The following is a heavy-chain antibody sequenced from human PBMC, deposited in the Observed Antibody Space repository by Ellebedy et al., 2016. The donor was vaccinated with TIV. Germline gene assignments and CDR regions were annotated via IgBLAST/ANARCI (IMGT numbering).Heavy chain of an antibody. CDR2: INHSGST. Sequence: MPSETLSLTCAVYGGSLSGYYWSWIRQPPGKGLEWIGEINHSGSTNYNSSLKSRVTISLDTSKNQFSLKLSSVTAADTAVYYCARQVWAGYSGYGIYYFDYWGQGILVTVSS. CDR1: GGSLSGYY. D-gene: IGHD5-12*01. V-gene: IGHV4-34*01. J-gene: IGHJ4*02. CDR3: ARQVWAGYSGYGIYYFDY.